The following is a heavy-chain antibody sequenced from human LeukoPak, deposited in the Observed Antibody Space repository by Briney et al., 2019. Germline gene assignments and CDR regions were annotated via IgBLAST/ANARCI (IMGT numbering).Heavy chain of an antibody. Sequence: SETLSLTCAVSGYSTSSGYYWGWIRRPPGKGLEWIGSIYHSGSTYYNPSLKSRVTISVDTSKNQFSLKLSSVTAADTAVYYCARDQDYGGNSGFDYWGQGTLVTVSS. D-gene: IGHD4-23*01. V-gene: IGHV4-38-2*02. CDR1: GYSTSSGYY. CDR3: ARDQDYGGNSGFDY. CDR2: IYHSGST. J-gene: IGHJ4*02.